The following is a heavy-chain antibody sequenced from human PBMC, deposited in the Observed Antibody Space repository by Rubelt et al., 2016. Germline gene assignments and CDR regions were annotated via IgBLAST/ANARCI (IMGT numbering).Heavy chain of an antibody. V-gene: IGHV4-59*01. CDR2: IYSSGST. Sequence: QVQLQESGPGLVKPSETLSLTCTVSGGSISTYYWGWIRLPPGKGLEWIGYIYSSGSTESNPSLKPRGTISVDTCKNPFSRKLSSGTAADTAVYYWAGRGSSYGSETFDYWGQGTLVTVSS. J-gene: IGHJ4*02. D-gene: IGHD5-18*01. CDR3: AGRGSSYGSETFDY. CDR1: GGSISTYY.